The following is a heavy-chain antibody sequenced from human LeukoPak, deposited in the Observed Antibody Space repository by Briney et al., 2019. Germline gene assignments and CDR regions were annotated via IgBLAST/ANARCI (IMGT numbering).Heavy chain of an antibody. D-gene: IGHD1-26*01. CDR1: GGSISSGGYY. CDR3: VKGARRYYFDY. Sequence: PSETLSLTCTVSGGSISSGGYYWSWIRQHPGKGLEWIGYIYYSGSTYYNPSLKSRVTISVDTSKNQFSLKLSSVTAADTAVYYCVKGARRYYFDYWGQGTLVTVSS. V-gene: IGHV4-31*03. CDR2: IYYSGST. J-gene: IGHJ4*02.